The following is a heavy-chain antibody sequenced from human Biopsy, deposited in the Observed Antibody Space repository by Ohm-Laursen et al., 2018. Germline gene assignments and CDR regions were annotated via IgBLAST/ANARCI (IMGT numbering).Heavy chain of an antibody. Sequence: ASVKVSCKASGYTYPGYYIHWVRQAPGQGLEWMGWISPKSGGTNYAQKFQGNITMTKNTSMSTAYMEMSRLRSDDTAVYYCALQSVTQMKNFDYWGQGTLVTVSS. CDR3: ALQSVTQMKNFDY. V-gene: IGHV1-2*02. J-gene: IGHJ4*02. CDR2: ISPKSGGT. CDR1: GYTYPGYY. D-gene: IGHD2-21*02.